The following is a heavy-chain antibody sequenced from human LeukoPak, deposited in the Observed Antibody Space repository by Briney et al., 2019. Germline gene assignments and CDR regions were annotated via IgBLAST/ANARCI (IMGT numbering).Heavy chain of an antibody. Sequence: PGGSLRLSCAASGFTFSNYWMHWVRQAPGKGLVWVSRINSDGSTTSYADSVKGRFTISRDNAKNTLYLQMNSLRAEDTAVYYCAKGNYYGMGVWGQGTTVTVSS. CDR2: INSDGSTT. V-gene: IGHV3-74*01. CDR1: GFTFSNYW. J-gene: IGHJ6*02. CDR3: AKGNYYGMGV.